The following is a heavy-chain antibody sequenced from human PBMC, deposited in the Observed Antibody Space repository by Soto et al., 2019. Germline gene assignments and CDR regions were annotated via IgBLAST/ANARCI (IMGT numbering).Heavy chain of an antibody. CDR3: ARRFNDIVVVPAAIPSYYYYYMDV. J-gene: IGHJ6*03. CDR1: GYTFTSYD. CDR2: MNPNSGNT. Sequence: ASVKVSCKASGYTFTSYDINWVRQATGQGLEWMGWMNPNSGNTGYAQKFQGRVTMTRNTSISTAYMELSSLRSEDTAVYYCARRFNDIVVVPAAIPSYYYYYMDVWGKGTTDTVSS. D-gene: IGHD2-2*01. V-gene: IGHV1-8*01.